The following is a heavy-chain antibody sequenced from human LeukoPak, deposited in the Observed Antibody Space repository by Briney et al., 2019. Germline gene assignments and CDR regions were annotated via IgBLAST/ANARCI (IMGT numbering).Heavy chain of an antibody. CDR2: INPNSGDT. J-gene: IGHJ5*02. CDR3: AKPRFGYCSSTNCYSWFVP. D-gene: IGHD2-2*03. V-gene: IGHV1-2*02. Sequence: ASVKASCKASGYTFTGYYMHWVRQAPGQGLEWMGWINPNSGDTNYTQKFQGRVTMTRDTSISTAYMELSRLRSDDTAVYYCAKPRFGYCSSTNCYSWFVPWGQGTLVTVSS. CDR1: GYTFTGYY.